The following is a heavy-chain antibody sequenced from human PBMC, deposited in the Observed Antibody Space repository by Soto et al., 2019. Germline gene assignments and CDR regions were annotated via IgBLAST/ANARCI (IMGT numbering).Heavy chain of an antibody. Sequence: LRLSCAASGFTFSSYGMHWVRQAPGKGLEWVAVISYDGSNKYYADSVKGRFTISRDNSKNTLYLQMNSLRAEDTAVYYCAKDSSYSSGWFRDYYYGMDVWGQGTTVTVSS. CDR2: ISYDGSNK. J-gene: IGHJ6*02. CDR1: GFTFSSYG. D-gene: IGHD6-19*01. V-gene: IGHV3-30*18. CDR3: AKDSSYSSGWFRDYYYGMDV.